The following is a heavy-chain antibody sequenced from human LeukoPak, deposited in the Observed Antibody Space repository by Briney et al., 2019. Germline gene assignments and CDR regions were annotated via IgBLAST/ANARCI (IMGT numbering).Heavy chain of an antibody. CDR3: ARTAEYQRIYYYYGMDV. D-gene: IGHD2-2*01. J-gene: IGHJ6*02. CDR2: IWYDGSNK. V-gene: IGHV3-33*08. CDR1: GFPFSSYS. Sequence: GGSLRLSCAASGFPFSSYSMTWVRQAPGKGLEWVAVIWYDGSNKYYADSVKGRFTISRDNSKNTLYLQMNSLRAEDTAVYYCARTAEYQRIYYYYGMDVWGQGTTVTVSS.